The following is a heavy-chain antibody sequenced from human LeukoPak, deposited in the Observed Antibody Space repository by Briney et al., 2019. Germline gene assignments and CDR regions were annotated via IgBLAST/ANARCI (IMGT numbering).Heavy chain of an antibody. CDR1: GYTFTGYY. D-gene: IGHD3-3*01. CDR2: INPNSGGT. J-gene: IGHJ4*02. V-gene: IGHV1-2*02. CDR3: ARTQYDFWSGSLPGY. Sequence: ASVKVSCKASGYTFTGYYMHWVRQAPGQGLEWMGWINPNSGGTNYARKFQGRVTMTRDTSISTAYMELSRLRSDDTAVYYCARTQYDFWSGSLPGYWGQGTLVTVSS.